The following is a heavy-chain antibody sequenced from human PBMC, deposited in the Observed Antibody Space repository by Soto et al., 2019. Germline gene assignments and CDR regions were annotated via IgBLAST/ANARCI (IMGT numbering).Heavy chain of an antibody. J-gene: IGHJ6*02. Sequence: GGSLRLSCTASGFTFTSYDMHWVRQPTGKGLEWVSGIGPAGDTKYADSVKGRFTVSRDNAKNSLYLQMNSLRAEDTAVYYCARDPSIVLVPAATYYYYYYGMDVWGQGTTVTVS. CDR2: IGPAGDT. CDR1: GFTFTSYD. CDR3: ARDPSIVLVPAATYYYYYYGMDV. V-gene: IGHV3-13*01. D-gene: IGHD2-2*01.